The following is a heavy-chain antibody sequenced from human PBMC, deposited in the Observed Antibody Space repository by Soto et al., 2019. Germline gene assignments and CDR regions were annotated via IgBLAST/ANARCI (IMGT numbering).Heavy chain of an antibody. V-gene: IGHV3-23*01. D-gene: IGHD5-12*01. Sequence: GGSLRLSCAASGFTFDSPYSHGMSWVRQSPGKGPEWVSTISSNGANTHYAESVKGRFTISKDASRNTVHLHMNSLRAEDTATYFCVSWVSAHYDYWGHGTPVTVSS. CDR2: ISSNGANT. CDR3: VSWVSAHYDY. CDR1: GFTFDSPYSHG. J-gene: IGHJ4*01.